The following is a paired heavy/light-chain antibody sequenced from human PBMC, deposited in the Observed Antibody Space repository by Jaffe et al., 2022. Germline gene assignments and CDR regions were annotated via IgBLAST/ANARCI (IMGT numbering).Heavy chain of an antibody. CDR1: GASLSTFPFY. D-gene: IGHD2-15*01. CDR3: ARHPTGYPNWFDP. CDR2: LSYTGST. V-gene: IGHV4-39*01. Sequence: QVQLQESGPGLVKPSETLSLSCSVSGASLSTFPFYWNWIRQTPGKGLEWIGHLSYTGSTSYNPSFWSRVTISVDTSKNQFSLELSSVTAADTAVYYCARHPTGYPNWFDPWGRGTLVTVSS. J-gene: IGHJ5*02.
Light chain of an antibody. J-gene: IGKJ4*01. CDR3: QQYYTSPLT. Sequence: DIVMTQSPDSLAVSLGERATINCKSSQSVSKNNKSYLAWYQHKPGQPPKLFINWASTRESGVPDRFSGSGSGTDFTLTISSLQAEDVAVYFCQQYYTSPLTFGGGTKVEIK. V-gene: IGKV4-1*01. CDR2: WAS. CDR1: QSVSKNNKSY.